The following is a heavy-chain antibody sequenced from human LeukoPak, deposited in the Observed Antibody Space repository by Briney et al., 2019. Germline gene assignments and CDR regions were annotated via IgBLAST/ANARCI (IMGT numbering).Heavy chain of an antibody. V-gene: IGHV3-30-3*01. CDR1: GFTFSSYA. D-gene: IGHD2-2*01. CDR3: ARGGYCSSTSCYSLPFDY. J-gene: IGHJ4*02. Sequence: PGRSLRLSCAASGFTFSSYAMPWVRQAPGKGLEWVAVISYDGSNKYYADSVKGRFTISRDNSKNTLYLQMNSLRAEDTAVYYCARGGYCSSTSCYSLPFDYWGQGTLVTVSS. CDR2: ISYDGSNK.